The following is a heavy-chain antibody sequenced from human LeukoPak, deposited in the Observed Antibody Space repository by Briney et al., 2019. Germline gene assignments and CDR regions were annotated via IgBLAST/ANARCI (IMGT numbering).Heavy chain of an antibody. J-gene: IGHJ4*02. CDR2: TYYSGST. Sequence: PSETLSLTCTVSGGSISSYYWSWIRQPPGKGLEWIGCTYYSGSTIYSPSLKSRVTISVDTSRNQLSLRLSSVTAADTAVYYCARGAYYPDYWGQGTLVTVSS. CDR3: ARGAYYPDY. D-gene: IGHD3-22*01. CDR1: GGSISSYY. V-gene: IGHV4-59*03.